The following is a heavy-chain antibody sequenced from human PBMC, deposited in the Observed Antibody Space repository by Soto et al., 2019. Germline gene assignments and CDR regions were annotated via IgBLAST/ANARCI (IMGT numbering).Heavy chain of an antibody. CDR1: GLTSGKKY. D-gene: IGHD1-1*01. J-gene: IGHJ3*01. V-gene: IGHV3-53*01. CDR3: ATWHEREHAYDV. Sequence: DVQLVESGGGLIQPGESLRLSCAAFGLTSGKKYVAWVRQAPGKGLEWVSALYDVDGSFYADSVKGRFTTSSDSSKTTVYLQMNDLRPDDTAVYYCATWHEREHAYDVWGQGTTVPVSS. CDR2: LYDVDGS.